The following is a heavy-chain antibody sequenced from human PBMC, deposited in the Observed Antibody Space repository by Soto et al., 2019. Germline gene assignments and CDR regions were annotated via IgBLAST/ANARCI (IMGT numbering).Heavy chain of an antibody. Sequence: GASVKVSCKASGYTFTGYYMHWVRQAPGQGLEWMGWINPNSGGTNYAQKFQGRVTITADESTSTAYMELSSLRSEDTAVYYCALGELSLAFDYWGQGTLVTVS. CDR3: ALGELSLAFDY. J-gene: IGHJ4*02. CDR1: GYTFTGYY. D-gene: IGHD3-16*02. V-gene: IGHV1-2*02. CDR2: INPNSGGT.